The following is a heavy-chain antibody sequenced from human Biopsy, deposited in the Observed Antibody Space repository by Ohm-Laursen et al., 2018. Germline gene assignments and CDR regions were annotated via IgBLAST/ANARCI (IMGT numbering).Heavy chain of an antibody. Sequence: WQTLSLTCAISGDSVSSNRAAWNWIRQSPSRGLEWLGRTYYRSQWHSDYAVFVRSRITIKSDTSRNQFSLQLNSVTPDDTAVYFCARETPTGIPFNWFDPWGQGTLVTVSS. J-gene: IGHJ5*02. V-gene: IGHV6-1*01. CDR3: ARETPTGIPFNWFDP. CDR2: TYYRSQWHS. D-gene: IGHD1-1*01. CDR1: GDSVSSNRAA.